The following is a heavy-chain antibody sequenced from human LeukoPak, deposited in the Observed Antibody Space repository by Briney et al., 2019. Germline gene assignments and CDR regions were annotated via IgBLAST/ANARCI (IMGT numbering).Heavy chain of an antibody. D-gene: IGHD2-2*02. V-gene: IGHV3-48*03. CDR2: ISSSGGPI. J-gene: IGHJ6*03. CDR1: GFTFSSYE. Sequence: GGSLRLSCAISGFTFSSYEMVWVRQAPGKGLEWVSFISSSGGPIYYADSVDGRFVISRDNAKNSLYLQMNSLRVEDTTVYYCGRTGYIRSPYYYYMDVWGKGTTVTVSS. CDR3: GRTGYIRSPYYYYMDV.